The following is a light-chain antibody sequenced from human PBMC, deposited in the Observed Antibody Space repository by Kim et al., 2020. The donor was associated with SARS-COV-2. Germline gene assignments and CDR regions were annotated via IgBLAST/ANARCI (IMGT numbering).Light chain of an antibody. CDR1: QGISSY. Sequence: IQLTQSPSSLSASVGDRVTITCRASQGISSYLAWYQQKPGKAPKRLIYAASTLQTGVPSRFSGSGSGTDFTLTISSLQPEDFATYYAQQGNSFPLTFGGGTKVEL. CDR2: AAS. J-gene: IGKJ4*01. V-gene: IGKV1-9*01. CDR3: QQGNSFPLT.